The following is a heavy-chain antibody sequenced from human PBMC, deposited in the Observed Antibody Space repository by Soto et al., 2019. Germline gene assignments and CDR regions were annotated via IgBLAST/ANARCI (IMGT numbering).Heavy chain of an antibody. Sequence: EGQLVESGGGLVKPGGSLRLSCAASGFSFSIYSYNWVRQAPGKGLEWLSYISPAGSSIYYADSVKGRFTISRDSARDSVYLQMNSLRAEDTAVYYCAKDRGGSGAFDIWGQGTMVTVSS. CDR3: AKDRGGSGAFDI. D-gene: IGHD3-10*01. J-gene: IGHJ3*02. V-gene: IGHV3-48*01. CDR1: GFSFSIYS. CDR2: ISPAGSSI.